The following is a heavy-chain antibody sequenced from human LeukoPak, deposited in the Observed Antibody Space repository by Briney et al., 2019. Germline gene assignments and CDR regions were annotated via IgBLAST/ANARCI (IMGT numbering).Heavy chain of an antibody. CDR1: GYTFTSYY. J-gene: IGHJ4*02. Sequence: ASVKVSCKASGYTFTSYYMHWVRQAPGQGLEWMGIINPSGGSTSYAQKLQGRVTMTTDTSTSTAYMELRSLRSDDTAVYYCASYRSWGSFDYWGQGTLVTVSS. V-gene: IGHV1-46*01. CDR3: ASYRSWGSFDY. D-gene: IGHD7-27*01. CDR2: INPSGGST.